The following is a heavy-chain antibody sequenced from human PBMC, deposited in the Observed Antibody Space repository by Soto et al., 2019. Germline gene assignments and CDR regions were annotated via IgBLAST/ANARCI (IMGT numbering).Heavy chain of an antibody. CDR2: IYYTGRT. CDR3: ARHMVKTWDVVAVPPAQNGFDP. D-gene: IGHD2-2*01. Sequence: KTSETLSLTCTVSDDSISSSSYYWGWIRQPPGEGLEWIGSIYYTGRTYYNPSLKSRVYISADTSENQFSLKLSSVTAADTAVYYCARHMVKTWDVVAVPPAQNGFDPWGQGTLVTVSS. CDR1: DDSISSSSYY. V-gene: IGHV4-39*01. J-gene: IGHJ5*02.